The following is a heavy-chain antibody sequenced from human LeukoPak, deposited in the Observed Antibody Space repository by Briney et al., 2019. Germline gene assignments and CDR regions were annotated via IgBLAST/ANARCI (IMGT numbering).Heavy chain of an antibody. CDR1: GFTFSSYA. Sequence: GGSLRLSCAASGFTFSSYAMHWVRQAPGKGLEWVAVISYDGSNKYYADSVKGRFTISRDNSKNTLYLQMNSLRAEDTAVYYCARAAPSHIVVVPAAADYWGQGTLDTVSS. J-gene: IGHJ4*02. V-gene: IGHV3-30-3*01. D-gene: IGHD2-2*01. CDR3: ARAAPSHIVVVPAAADY. CDR2: ISYDGSNK.